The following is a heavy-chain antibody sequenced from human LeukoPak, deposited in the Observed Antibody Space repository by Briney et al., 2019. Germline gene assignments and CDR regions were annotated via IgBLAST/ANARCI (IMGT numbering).Heavy chain of an antibody. CDR3: ARRFPLYYDSSGLSGYYYYYMDV. J-gene: IGHJ6*03. Sequence: ASVKVSCKASGYTFTSYDINWVRQATGQGLEWMGWMNPNSGNTGYAQKFQGRVTMTRNTSISTAYMELSSLRSEDTAVYYCARRFPLYYDSSGLSGYYYYYMDVWGKGTTVTISS. CDR1: GYTFTSYD. CDR2: MNPNSGNT. D-gene: IGHD3-22*01. V-gene: IGHV1-8*01.